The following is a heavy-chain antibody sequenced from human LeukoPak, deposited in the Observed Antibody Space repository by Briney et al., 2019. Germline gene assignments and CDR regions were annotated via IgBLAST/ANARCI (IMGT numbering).Heavy chain of an antibody. J-gene: IGHJ5*02. D-gene: IGHD5-12*01. Sequence: SVKVSCKASGGTFRNYAISWVRQAPGQGLEWMGGIIPIFGSANYAQNFQGRVTITADESTTTAYMELSSLRSEDTAVYYCARVGDDIVAGGSWFDPWGQGTLVTVSS. V-gene: IGHV1-69*13. CDR1: GGTFRNYA. CDR2: IIPIFGSA. CDR3: ARVGDDIVAGGSWFDP.